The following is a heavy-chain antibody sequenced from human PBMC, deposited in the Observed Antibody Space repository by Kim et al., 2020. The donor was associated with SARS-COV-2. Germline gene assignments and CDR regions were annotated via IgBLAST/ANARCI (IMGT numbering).Heavy chain of an antibody. V-gene: IGHV1-69*13. D-gene: IGHD3-10*01. CDR2: IIPIFGTA. CDR1: GGTFSSYA. CDR3: ARDSPTPITMVRGPRAFDI. J-gene: IGHJ3*02. Sequence: SVKVSCKASGGTFSSYAISWVRQAPGQGLEWMGGIIPIFGTANYAQKFQGRVTITADESTSTAYMELSSLRSEYTAVYYCARDSPTPITMVRGPRAFDIWGQGTMVTVSS.